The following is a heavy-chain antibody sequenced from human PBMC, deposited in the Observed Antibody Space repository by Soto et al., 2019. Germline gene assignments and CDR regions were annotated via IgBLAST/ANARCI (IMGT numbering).Heavy chain of an antibody. CDR1: GFTFSSYG. Sequence: QVQLVESGAGVVQPGRSLRLSCAASGFTFSSYGMHWVRQAPGKGLEWVAVISDDGSNKYYADSVKGRFTISRDNSKNTLYLQMNSLRAEDTAVYYCANYCRSTSCFSGGLEHWGQGALVTVSS. CDR2: ISDDGSNK. D-gene: IGHD2-2*01. CDR3: ANYCRSTSCFSGGLEH. J-gene: IGHJ5*02. V-gene: IGHV3-30*18.